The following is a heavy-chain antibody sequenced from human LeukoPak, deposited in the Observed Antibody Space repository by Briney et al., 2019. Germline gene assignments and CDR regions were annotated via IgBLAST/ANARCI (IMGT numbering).Heavy chain of an antibody. CDR1: GFTFSSYA. V-gene: IGHV3-23*01. J-gene: IGHJ4*02. D-gene: IGHD3-10*01. CDR3: AKTPFITMVRGCYFDY. Sequence: PGGSLRLSCAASGFTFSSYAMSWVRQAPGKGLEWVSAISGSGGSTYYADSVKGRFTISRDNSKNTLYLQMNSLRAEDTVVYYCAKTPFITMVRGCYFDYWGQGTLVTVSS. CDR2: ISGSGGST.